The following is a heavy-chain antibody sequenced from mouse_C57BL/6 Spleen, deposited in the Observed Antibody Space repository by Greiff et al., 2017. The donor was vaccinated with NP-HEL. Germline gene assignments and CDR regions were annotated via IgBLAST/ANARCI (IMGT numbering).Heavy chain of an antibody. D-gene: IGHD6-1*01. CDR1: GYSITSGYY. CDR2: ISYDGSN. CDR3: ARGIWQHGEYAMDY. Sequence: EVKLVESGPGLVKPSQSLSLTCSVTGYSITSGYYWNWIRQFPGNKLEWMGYISYDGSNNYNPSLKNRISITRDTSKNQFFLKLNSVTTEDTATYYCARGIWQHGEYAMDYWGQGTSVTVSS. V-gene: IGHV3-6*01. J-gene: IGHJ4*01.